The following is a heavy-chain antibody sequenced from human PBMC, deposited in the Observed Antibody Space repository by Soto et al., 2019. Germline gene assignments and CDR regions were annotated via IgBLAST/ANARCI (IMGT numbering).Heavy chain of an antibody. D-gene: IGHD4-17*01. J-gene: IGHJ6*02. CDR2: IIPIFGTA. Sequence: QVQLVQSGAEVKKPGSSVKVSCKASGGTFSSYAISWLRQAPGQGLEWMGGIIPIFGTANYAQKFQGRVTITADDYTSTADRELISLRSEDTAGYYCARDSPTVTAYYYCMDVWGQGTTVTVSS. V-gene: IGHV1-69*01. CDR3: ARDSPTVTAYYYCMDV. CDR1: GGTFSSYA.